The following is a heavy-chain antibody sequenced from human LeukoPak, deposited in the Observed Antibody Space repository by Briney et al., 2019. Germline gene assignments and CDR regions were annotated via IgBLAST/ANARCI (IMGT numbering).Heavy chain of an antibody. V-gene: IGHV4-34*01. J-gene: IGHJ4*02. CDR1: GGSFSGYY. D-gene: IGHD4-17*01. CDR3: ARGDGDYLY. CDR2: INHSGST. Sequence: PSETLSLTCAVYGGSFSGYYWSWIRQPPGKGLEWIGEINHSGSTNYNPSLKSRVTISVDTSKNQFSLKLSSVTAADTAVYYCARGDGDYLYWGQGTLVTVSS.